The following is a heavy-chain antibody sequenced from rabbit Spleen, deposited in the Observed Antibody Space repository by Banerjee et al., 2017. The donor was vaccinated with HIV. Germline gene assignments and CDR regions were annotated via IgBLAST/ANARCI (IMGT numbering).Heavy chain of an antibody. D-gene: IGHD1-1*01. Sequence: EQLEESGRGLVKPEGSLTLTCKASGFSFSDRDVMCWVRQAPGKGLEWVACINTATGKDVYANWAKGRFTISKTSSTTVTLQMNSLTAADTATYFCARDLVGVIGWNFNLWGQGTLVTVS. CDR3: ARDLVGVIGWNFNL. CDR2: INTATGKD. CDR1: GFSFSDRDV. J-gene: IGHJ4*01. V-gene: IGHV1S45*01.